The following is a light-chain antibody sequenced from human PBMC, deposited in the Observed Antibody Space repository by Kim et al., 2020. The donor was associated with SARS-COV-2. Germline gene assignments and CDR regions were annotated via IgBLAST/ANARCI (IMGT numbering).Light chain of an antibody. J-gene: IGKJ4*01. CDR3: QQYNSYPLT. CDR2: KAS. V-gene: IGKV1-5*03. Sequence: ASVRDRVTIACRASQSVNSYLAWYQQKPGKAPKLLIQKASRLESGVPSRFSGSGSGTEFALTISSQQPDDFATYYCQQYNSYPLTFGGGTKVDIK. CDR1: QSVNSY.